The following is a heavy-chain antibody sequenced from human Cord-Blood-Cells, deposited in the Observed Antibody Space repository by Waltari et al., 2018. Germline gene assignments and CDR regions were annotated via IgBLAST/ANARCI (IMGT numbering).Heavy chain of an antibody. J-gene: IGHJ3*02. Sequence: EVQLVESGGGLIQPGGSLRLSCAASVFTVSSNYRSWVRQAPGKGLEWVSVIYSGGSTYYADSVKGRFTISRDNSKNTLYLQMNSLRAEDTAVYYCARGYSGYDYAFDIWGQGTMVTVSS. CDR1: VFTVSSNY. CDR3: ARGYSGYDYAFDI. V-gene: IGHV3-53*01. CDR2: IYSGGST. D-gene: IGHD5-12*01.